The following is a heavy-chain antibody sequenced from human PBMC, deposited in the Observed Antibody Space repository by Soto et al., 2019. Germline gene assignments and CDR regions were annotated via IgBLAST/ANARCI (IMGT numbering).Heavy chain of an antibody. V-gene: IGHV1-2*04. CDR3: ARDYEVGSRYGMDV. Sequence: QVQLVQSGAEVKKPGASVKVSCKASGYTFTGYYMHWVRQAPGQGLEWMGWINPNSGGTNYAQKFQGWVTMTRDTSISTAYMELSRLRSDDTDVYYCARDYEVGSRYGMDVWGQGTTVTVSS. CDR2: INPNSGGT. J-gene: IGHJ6*02. CDR1: GYTFTGYY. D-gene: IGHD6-13*01.